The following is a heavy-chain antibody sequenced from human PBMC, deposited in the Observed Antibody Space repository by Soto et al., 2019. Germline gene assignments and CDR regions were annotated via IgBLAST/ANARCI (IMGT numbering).Heavy chain of an antibody. CDR2: IYWDDDK. J-gene: IGHJ3*02. Sequence: QITLKESGPTLVKPTQTLTLTCTFSGFSLSTSGVGVGWIRQPPGKALEWLALIYWDDDKRYSPSLKSRLTITKDTSKNQVVLTMTNKDPVDTATYYCAHRGYSPDAFDIWGQGTMVTVSS. V-gene: IGHV2-5*02. CDR3: AHRGYSPDAFDI. D-gene: IGHD4-4*01. CDR1: GFSLSTSGVG.